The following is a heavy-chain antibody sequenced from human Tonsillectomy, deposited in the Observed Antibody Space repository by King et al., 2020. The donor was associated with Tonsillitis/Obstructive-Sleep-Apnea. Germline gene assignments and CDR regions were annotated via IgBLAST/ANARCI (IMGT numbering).Heavy chain of an antibody. V-gene: IGHV5-51*01. D-gene: IGHD4-17*01. Sequence: VQLVQSGAEVKKPGESLKISCKGSGYNFTSYWIGWVRQMLGKSLEWMGIIYPGDSETSYIRSFQGQVTISADKSISTAYLHGTSLKASDTAMYYCARRATVTTSMFDSWGQGTLVTVSS. J-gene: IGHJ5*01. CDR2: IYPGDSET. CDR3: ARRATVTTSMFDS. CDR1: GYNFTSYW.